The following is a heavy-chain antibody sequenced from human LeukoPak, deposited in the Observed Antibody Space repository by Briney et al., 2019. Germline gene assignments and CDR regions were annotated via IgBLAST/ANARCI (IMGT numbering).Heavy chain of an antibody. V-gene: IGHV3-30*04. Sequence: GGSLRLSCAASGFTFSTYAMHWVRQAPGKGLKWVAVISYDETNKYYADSVKGRFSISRDNSKSTLYLQMNSLRADDTAMYYCAKGDKMSIWRRTYNCLDSWGQGTLVTVSS. J-gene: IGHJ5*01. CDR1: GFTFSTYA. CDR2: ISYDETNK. CDR3: AKGDKMSIWRRTYNCLDS. D-gene: IGHD6-6*01.